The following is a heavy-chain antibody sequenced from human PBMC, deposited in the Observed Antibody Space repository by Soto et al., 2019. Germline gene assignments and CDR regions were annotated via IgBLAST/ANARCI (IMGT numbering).Heavy chain of an antibody. V-gene: IGHV1-69*12. Sequence: QVQLVQSGAEVKKPGSSVKVSCKASGGTFSSYAISWVRQAPRQGLEWMGGIIPIFGTANYAQKFQGRVTITADESTSTAYMELSSLRSEDTAVYYCARDIIHGSGSFFDYWGQGTLVTVSS. CDR1: GGTFSSYA. CDR2: IIPIFGTA. CDR3: ARDIIHGSGSFFDY. D-gene: IGHD3-10*01. J-gene: IGHJ4*02.